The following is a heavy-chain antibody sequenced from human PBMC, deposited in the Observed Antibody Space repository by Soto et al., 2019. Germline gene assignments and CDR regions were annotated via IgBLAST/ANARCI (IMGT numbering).Heavy chain of an antibody. J-gene: IGHJ6*02. V-gene: IGHV1-69*13. CDR1: GCTFTTAA. Sequence: SVKVSCKASGCTFTTAAISCVRQAPGQGLEWMGGIMPIFRTADYAQKFQARVSITADESTRTAYLELRSLRSADTAVYYCARDKDRPQLGGNYYYILDVWGQGTTVTVSS. D-gene: IGHD3-3*02. CDR3: ARDKDRPQLGGNYYYILDV. CDR2: IMPIFRTA.